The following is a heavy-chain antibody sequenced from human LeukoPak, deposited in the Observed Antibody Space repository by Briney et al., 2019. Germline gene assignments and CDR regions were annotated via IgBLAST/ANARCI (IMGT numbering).Heavy chain of an antibody. CDR3: ARALVVVITD. D-gene: IGHD3-22*01. Sequence: SETLSLTCTVSGDSISSSRYYWGWIRQPPGKGLEWIGNIYYSGSTYYNTSLKSRVTISVDTSKNQFSLKLSSVIAADTAVYYCARALVVVITDWGQGTLVTVSS. J-gene: IGHJ4*02. CDR1: GDSISSSRYY. V-gene: IGHV4-39*01. CDR2: IYYSGST.